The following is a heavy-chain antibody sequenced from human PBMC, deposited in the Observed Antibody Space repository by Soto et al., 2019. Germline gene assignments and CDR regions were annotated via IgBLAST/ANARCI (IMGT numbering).Heavy chain of an antibody. V-gene: IGHV4-4*02. CDR1: GGSISSRNC. CDR3: ASVRGGYYYAMDV. Sequence: PSETLPLTGSVAGGSISSRNCWSWVRQPPARGLEWIGEIYHRGSTNSTPSLKSRVTISVDKSKNQFSLTLRSVTAAATAVYYCASVRGGYYYAMDVWGKGNTVT. D-gene: IGHD3-10*02. CDR2: IYHRGST. J-gene: IGHJ6*04.